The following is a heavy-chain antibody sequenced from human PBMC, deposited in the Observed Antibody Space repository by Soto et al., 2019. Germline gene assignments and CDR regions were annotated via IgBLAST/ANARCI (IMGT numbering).Heavy chain of an antibody. D-gene: IGHD6-19*01. V-gene: IGHV3-23*01. CDR3: AKEWSSSGWPAEYFQH. J-gene: IGHJ1*01. CDR2: ISGSGGST. Sequence: GGSLRLSCAASGFTFSSYAMSWVRQAPGKGLEWVSAISGSGGSTYYADSVKGRFTISRDNSKNTLYLQMNSLRAEDTAVYYCAKEWSSSGWPAEYFQHWGQGTLVTVSS. CDR1: GFTFSSYA.